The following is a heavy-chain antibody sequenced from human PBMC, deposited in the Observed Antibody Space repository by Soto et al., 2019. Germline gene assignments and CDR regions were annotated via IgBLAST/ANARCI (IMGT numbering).Heavy chain of an antibody. Sequence: GGSLRLSCAASGFTFSSYAMHWVRQAPGKGLEWVAVISYDGSNKYYADSVKGRFTISRDNSKNTLYLQMNSLRAEDTAVYYGARDDGGPELGDLPFDYWGQGTLVTVSS. CDR2: ISYDGSNK. CDR1: GFTFSSYA. J-gene: IGHJ4*02. CDR3: ARDDGGPELGDLPFDY. D-gene: IGHD2-21*02. V-gene: IGHV3-30-3*01.